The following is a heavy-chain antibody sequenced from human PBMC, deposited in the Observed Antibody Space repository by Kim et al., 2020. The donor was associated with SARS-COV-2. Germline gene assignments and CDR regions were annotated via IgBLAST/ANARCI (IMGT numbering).Heavy chain of an antibody. CDR2: ISYDGSNK. V-gene: IGHV3-30*04. Sequence: GGSLRLSCAASGFTFSSYAMHWVRQAPGKGLEWVAVISYDGSNKYYADSVKGRFTISRDNSKNTLYLQMNSLRAEDTAVYYCAREHIVVVNMAFDIWGQGTMVTVSS. J-gene: IGHJ3*02. CDR1: GFTFSSYA. D-gene: IGHD2-21*01. CDR3: AREHIVVVNMAFDI.